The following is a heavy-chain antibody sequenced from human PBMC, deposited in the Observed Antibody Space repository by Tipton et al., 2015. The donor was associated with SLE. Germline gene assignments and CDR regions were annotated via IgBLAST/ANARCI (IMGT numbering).Heavy chain of an antibody. D-gene: IGHD6-19*01. CDR2: IGTAGDT. Sequence: SLRLSCAASGFTFSSYDMHWVRQATGKGLEWVSAIGTAGDTYYPGSVKGRFTISRENAKNSLYLQMNGLRAGDTAVYYCARDGLKRAFDIWGQGTMVTVSS. CDR3: ARDGLKRAFDI. CDR1: GFTFSSYD. V-gene: IGHV3-13*01. J-gene: IGHJ3*02.